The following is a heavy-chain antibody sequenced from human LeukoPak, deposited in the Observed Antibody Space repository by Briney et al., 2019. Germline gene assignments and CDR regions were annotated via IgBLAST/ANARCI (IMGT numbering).Heavy chain of an antibody. J-gene: IGHJ6*04. CDR2: ISDSGNT. CDR3: AELGITMIGGV. D-gene: IGHD3-10*02. CDR1: GFTLSSYA. V-gene: IGHV3-23*01. Sequence: GGSLRLSCAASGFTLSSYAMSWVRQAPGKGLEWVSAISDSGNTYHADSVKGRFTISRDSSKNTLYLQMSSLRADDTAVYYCAELGITMIGGVWGKGTTVTISS.